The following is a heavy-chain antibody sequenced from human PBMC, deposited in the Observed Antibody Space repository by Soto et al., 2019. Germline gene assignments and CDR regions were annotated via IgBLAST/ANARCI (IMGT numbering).Heavy chain of an antibody. D-gene: IGHD6-25*01. CDR3: ARRASGNLPRRQGMDV. V-gene: IGHV1-69*12. J-gene: IGHJ6*02. CDR1: GGTFSSSS. CDR2: IIPIFGT. Sequence: QVQLVQSGAAVNKPRSSVKVSCQASGGTFSSSSISCVRQAPGQGLEWMGGIIPIFGTNDAQKCQGRGTMTADESTSKAYRELSRLSSEDTAVYSCARRASGNLPRRQGMDVWGQGTTVTVSS.